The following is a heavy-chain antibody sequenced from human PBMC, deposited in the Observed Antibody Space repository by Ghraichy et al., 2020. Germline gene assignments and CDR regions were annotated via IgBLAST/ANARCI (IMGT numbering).Heavy chain of an antibody. D-gene: IGHD6-25*01. J-gene: IGHJ4*02. Sequence: SQTLSLTCTVSGGSISSYYWSWIRQPPGKGLEWIGYIYYSGSTNYNPSLKSRVTISLDTSKNQFSLTLPSVTPADTAVYFCARGKQRGGNFDYWGQGTLVTVSS. CDR3: ARGKQRGGNFDY. CDR2: IYYSGST. CDR1: GGSISSYY. V-gene: IGHV4-59*01.